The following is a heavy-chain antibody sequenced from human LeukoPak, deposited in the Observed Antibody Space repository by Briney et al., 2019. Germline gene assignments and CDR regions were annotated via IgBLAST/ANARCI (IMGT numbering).Heavy chain of an antibody. J-gene: IGHJ4*02. D-gene: IGHD1-26*01. CDR2: ISYDGSNK. CDR1: GFTFSSYG. CDR3: AKEYSSGSYFDY. Sequence: GRSLRLSCAASGFTFSSYGMHWVRQAPGKGLEWVAVISYDGSNKYYADSVKGRFTISRDNSKNTLYLQMNSLRAEDTAVYYCAKEYSSGSYFDYWGQGTLVTVSS. V-gene: IGHV3-30*18.